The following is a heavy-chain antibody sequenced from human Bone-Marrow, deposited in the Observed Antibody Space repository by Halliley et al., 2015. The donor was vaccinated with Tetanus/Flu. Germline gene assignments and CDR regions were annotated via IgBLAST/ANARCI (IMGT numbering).Heavy chain of an antibody. Sequence: RIGPEGRTVTYADSAKGRFTISRDNAKSTLYLQMNSLRAEDTAVYYCFRDQWDYYHSNGDDFAHWGQGTLVTVSS. CDR3: FRDQWDYYHSNGDDFAH. J-gene: IGHJ4*02. CDR2: IGPEGRTV. D-gene: IGHD3-22*01. V-gene: IGHV3-74*03.